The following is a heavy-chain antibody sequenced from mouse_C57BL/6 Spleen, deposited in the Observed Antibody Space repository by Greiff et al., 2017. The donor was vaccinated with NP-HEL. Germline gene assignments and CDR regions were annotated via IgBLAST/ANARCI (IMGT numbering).Heavy chain of an antibody. D-gene: IGHD2-5*01. J-gene: IGHJ2*01. CDR1: GYTFTSYW. V-gene: IGHV1-55*01. CDR2: IYPGSGST. Sequence: QVQLKQPGAELVKPGASVKMSCKASGYTFTSYWITWVKQRPGQGLEWIGDIYPGSGSTNYNEKFKSKATLTVDTSSSTAYMQLSSLTSEDSAVYYCATLYSNYVGVDYWGQGTTLTVSS. CDR3: ATLYSNYVGVDY.